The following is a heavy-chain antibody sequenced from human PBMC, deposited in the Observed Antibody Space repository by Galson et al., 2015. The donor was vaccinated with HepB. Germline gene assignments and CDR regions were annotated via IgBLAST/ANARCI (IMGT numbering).Heavy chain of an antibody. CDR2: INGYSGNT. V-gene: IGHV1-18*01. Sequence: SVKVSCKASGYTFSNFGISWVRQAPGQGLEWMGWINGYSGNTKYAQKVQKRVTMTTDTSTSTAYMELRSLRSDDTAVYYCARGSAAAGTAFDYWGQGTLVTVSS. D-gene: IGHD6-13*01. CDR1: GYTFSNFG. J-gene: IGHJ4*02. CDR3: ARGSAAAGTAFDY.